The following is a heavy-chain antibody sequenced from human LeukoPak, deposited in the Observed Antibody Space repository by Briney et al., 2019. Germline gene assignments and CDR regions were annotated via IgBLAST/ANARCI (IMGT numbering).Heavy chain of an antibody. CDR2: INPNSGGT. CDR1: GYTFTGYY. Sequence: ASVMVSCKASGYTFTGYYMHWVRQAPGQGLEWMGWINPNSGGTNYAQTFQGRVTMTRDTSISSAYMELSSLRSDDTAVYYCARANRGYCSGGSCYDADYWGQGTLVTVTS. D-gene: IGHD2-15*01. V-gene: IGHV1-2*02. J-gene: IGHJ4*02. CDR3: ARANRGYCSGGSCYDADY.